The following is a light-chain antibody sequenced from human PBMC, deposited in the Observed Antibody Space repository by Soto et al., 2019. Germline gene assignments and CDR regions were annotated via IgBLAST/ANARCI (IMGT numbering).Light chain of an antibody. V-gene: IGKV3-15*01. CDR3: QQYNNWPFS. CDR1: QGIGDT. CDR2: DTS. Sequence: EVVLTQSPATLSVSPGEGVTLSCRASQGIGDTLAWYQHKHGQTPRXLIYDTSARATGVPARFSGSGSETDFTITISGLQFEDAEVYFCQQYNNWPFSFGQGTRLEIK. J-gene: IGKJ5*01.